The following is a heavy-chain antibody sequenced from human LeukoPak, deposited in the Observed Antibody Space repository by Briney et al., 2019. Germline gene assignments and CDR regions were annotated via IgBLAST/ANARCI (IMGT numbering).Heavy chain of an antibody. J-gene: IGHJ6*02. Sequence: GGSLRLSCAASGFTFSSYSMNWVRQAPGKGLEWVSSISSSSSYIYYADSVKGRFTISRDNAKNSLYLQMNSLRAEDTAVYYCARDVVVTAFYYYGMDVWGQGTTVTVSS. D-gene: IGHD2-21*02. V-gene: IGHV3-21*01. CDR1: GFTFSSYS. CDR2: ISSSSSYI. CDR3: ARDVVVTAFYYYGMDV.